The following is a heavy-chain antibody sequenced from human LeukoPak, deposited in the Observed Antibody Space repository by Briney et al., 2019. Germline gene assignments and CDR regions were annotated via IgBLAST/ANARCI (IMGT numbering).Heavy chain of an antibody. CDR3: AKDLGLYSSSWYPFDY. Sequence: GGSLRLSCAASGFTFSSYGMSWVRQAPGKGLEWVSAISGSGGSTYYADSVKGRFTISRDNSKNTLYLQMNSLRAEDTAVYYCAKDLGLYSSSWYPFDYWGQGTLVTVSS. CDR1: GFTFSSYG. CDR2: ISGSGGST. V-gene: IGHV3-23*01. D-gene: IGHD6-13*01. J-gene: IGHJ4*02.